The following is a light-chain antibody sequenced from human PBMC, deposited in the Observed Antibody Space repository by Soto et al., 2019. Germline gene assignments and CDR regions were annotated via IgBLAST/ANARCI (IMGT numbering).Light chain of an antibody. V-gene: IGLV1-40*01. CDR3: QSYDSSLTGSRV. CDR2: GNT. J-gene: IGLJ1*01. CDR1: SSSIGAGYA. Sequence: QPVLTQPPSVSGAPGQRVTISCTGSSSSIGAGYAVHWYQQLPGTAPKLLIYGNTNRPSGVPDRFSGSKSGTSASLAITGLQAADEADYYCQSYDSSLTGSRVFGTGTKLTVL.